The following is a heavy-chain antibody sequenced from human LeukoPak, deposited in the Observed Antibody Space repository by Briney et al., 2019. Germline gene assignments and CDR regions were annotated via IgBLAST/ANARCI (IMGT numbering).Heavy chain of an antibody. J-gene: IGHJ3*02. CDR2: IRYDGTNK. CDR1: GFIFSSYG. CDR3: AKEKSSGWHDAFDI. Sequence: GGSLRLSCAASGFIFSSYGMHWVRQAPGKGLEWVAFIRYDGTNKYYADSVKGRFTISRDDSKNTLYLQMSSLRAEDTAVYYCAKEKSSGWHDAFDIGGQGTTVTASS. V-gene: IGHV3-30*02. D-gene: IGHD6-19*01.